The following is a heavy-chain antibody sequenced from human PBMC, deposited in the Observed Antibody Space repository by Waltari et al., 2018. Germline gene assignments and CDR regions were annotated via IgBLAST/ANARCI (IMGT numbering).Heavy chain of an antibody. CDR1: GGSISSYY. J-gene: IGHJ5*02. Sequence: QVQLQESGPGLVKPSETLSLTCTVSGGSISSYYWSWIRQPPGKGLEWIGYIYYSGSTNYNPALKSRVTIPVDTSKNQFSLKRSSVTAADTAVYYCARDNLLYCSGGSCSGGWFDPWGQGTLVTVSS. D-gene: IGHD2-15*01. V-gene: IGHV4-59*01. CDR3: ARDNLLYCSGGSCSGGWFDP. CDR2: IYYSGST.